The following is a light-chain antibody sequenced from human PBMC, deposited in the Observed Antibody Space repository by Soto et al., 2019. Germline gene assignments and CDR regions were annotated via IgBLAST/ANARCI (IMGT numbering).Light chain of an antibody. CDR1: SSDVGGYNY. CDR3: SSYTSSSTPYV. J-gene: IGLJ1*01. CDR2: EVS. Sequence: QSALTQPASVSGSPGQSITISCTGTSSDVGGYNYVSWYQQHPGKAPKLMIYEVSNRPSGVSNRFSGSKSGNTASLTISWLQAEDEADYYCSSYTSSSTPYVFGTGTELTVL. V-gene: IGLV2-14*01.